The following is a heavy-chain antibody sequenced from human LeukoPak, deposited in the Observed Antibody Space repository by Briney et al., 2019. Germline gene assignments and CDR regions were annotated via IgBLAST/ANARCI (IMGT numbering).Heavy chain of an antibody. CDR3: AKWPEGAMDYFDY. J-gene: IGHJ4*02. D-gene: IGHD3-16*01. CDR2: ISGDGTRT. CDR1: GFTFSSYA. Sequence: GGSLRLSCAASGFTFSSYAMTWARQAPVKGLEWVSAISGDGTRTYYADSVKGRFTISRDNTKNTLYLEMSSLRVEDTAIYYCAKWPEGAMDYFDYWGQGTLVTVSS. V-gene: IGHV3-23*01.